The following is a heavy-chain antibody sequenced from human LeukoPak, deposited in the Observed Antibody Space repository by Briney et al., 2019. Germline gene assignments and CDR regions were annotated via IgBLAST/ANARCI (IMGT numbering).Heavy chain of an antibody. CDR3: ARDEDIVVVVAATRPNDY. J-gene: IGHJ4*02. CDR1: GFTFDDYG. Sequence: TGGSLRLSCAASGFTFDDYGMSWVRQAPGKGLEWVSGINWNGGSTGYADSVKGRFTISRDNAKNSLYLQMNSLRAEDTALYYCARDEDIVVVVAATRPNDYWGQGTLVTVSS. D-gene: IGHD2-15*01. CDR2: INWNGGST. V-gene: IGHV3-20*04.